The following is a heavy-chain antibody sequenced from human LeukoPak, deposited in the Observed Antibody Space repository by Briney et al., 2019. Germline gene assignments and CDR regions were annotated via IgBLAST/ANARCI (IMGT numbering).Heavy chain of an antibody. V-gene: IGHV4-39*07. CDR3: ARDLGLTFDY. D-gene: IGHD3-9*01. CDR1: GASLRTSGYY. Sequence: SETLSLTCTVSGASLRTSGYYWAWIRQSPGKGLEWMANIYDGVVTYYNPSLKSRVTMSVDKSKNQFSLKLSSVTAADTAIYYCARDLGLTFDYWGQGMLVTVSS. CDR2: IYDGVVT. J-gene: IGHJ4*02.